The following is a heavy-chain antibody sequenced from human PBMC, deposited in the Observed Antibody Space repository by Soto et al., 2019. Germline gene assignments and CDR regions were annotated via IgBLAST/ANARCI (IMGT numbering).Heavy chain of an antibody. CDR3: ARPYCGTNSCHDWFDP. Sequence: GASVKVSCKASGYIFTDYYINWVRQAPGQGLEWMGWINPNGGGTKYAQKFQGRVTMTTDTSISTAYMELSSLRSDDTAVYYCARPYCGTNSCHDWFDPWGQGTLVTVSS. CDR2: INPNGGGT. V-gene: IGHV1-2*02. D-gene: IGHD2-2*01. J-gene: IGHJ5*02. CDR1: GYIFTDYY.